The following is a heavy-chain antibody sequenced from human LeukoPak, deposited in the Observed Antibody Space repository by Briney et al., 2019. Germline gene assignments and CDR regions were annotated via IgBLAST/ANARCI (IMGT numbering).Heavy chain of an antibody. J-gene: IGHJ4*02. Sequence: SETLSLTCSVSGDSISTSSYYWGWIRQPPGKGLEWIGTIYYSGSTYYNPSLKSRVTISVDKSKNQFSLKLSSVTAADTAVYYCARAASTYYDSSGYFGYWGQGTLVTVSS. V-gene: IGHV4-39*07. D-gene: IGHD3-22*01. CDR2: IYYSGST. CDR3: ARAASTYYDSSGYFGY. CDR1: GDSISTSSYY.